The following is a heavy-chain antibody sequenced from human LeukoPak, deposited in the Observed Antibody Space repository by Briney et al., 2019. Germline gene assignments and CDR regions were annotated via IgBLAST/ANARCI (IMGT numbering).Heavy chain of an antibody. Sequence: GGSLRLSCVVSGFTFRNYWMSWVRQAPGKGLEWVANINLDGGQKYYVDSVKGRFTIFRDNAKKSLYLQMNSLRAEDTAVYYCARDHGSSWSGFDPWGQGTLVTVSS. V-gene: IGHV3-7*01. CDR3: ARDHGSSWSGFDP. D-gene: IGHD6-13*01. CDR1: GFTFRNYW. J-gene: IGHJ5*02. CDR2: INLDGGQK.